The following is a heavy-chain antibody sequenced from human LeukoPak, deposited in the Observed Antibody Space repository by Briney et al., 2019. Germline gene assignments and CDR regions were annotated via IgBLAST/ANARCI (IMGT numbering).Heavy chain of an antibody. CDR3: ASGRGFGPVDGMDV. D-gene: IGHD3-10*01. V-gene: IGHV3-11*06. CDR2: ISSSCSYT. J-gene: IGHJ6*04. CDR1: GFTFSDYY. Sequence: GGSLRLSCAASGFTFSDYYMSWIRQAPGKGLEWVSYISSSCSYTNYADSVKGRFTISRDNAKNSLYLQMNSLRAEDTAVYYCASGRGFGPVDGMDVWGKGTTVTVSS.